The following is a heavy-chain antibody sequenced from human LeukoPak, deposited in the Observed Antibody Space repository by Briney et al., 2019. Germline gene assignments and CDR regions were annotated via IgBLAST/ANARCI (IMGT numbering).Heavy chain of an antibody. CDR2: IIPIFGTA. J-gene: IGHJ5*02. Sequence: GASAKVSCKASGGTFSSYAISWVRQAPGQGLEWMGGIIPIFGTANYAQKFQGRVTITADESTSTAYMELSSLRSEDTAVYYCARVERRLDWFDPWGQGTLVTVSS. CDR1: GGTFSSYA. V-gene: IGHV1-69*13. CDR3: ARVERRLDWFDP. D-gene: IGHD3-9*01.